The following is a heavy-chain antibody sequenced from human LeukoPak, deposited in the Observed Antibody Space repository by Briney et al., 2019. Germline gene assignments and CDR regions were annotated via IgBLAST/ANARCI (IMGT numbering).Heavy chain of an antibody. CDR1: GFTFSRYW. Sequence: QAGGSLRLSCAASGFTFSRYWMSWVRQVPRKGLEWVANIKQDGGEIYYVDSVKGRLTISRDNAKSSLYLQMNSLRAGDTAVYYCARDKGDYDTSGSLFVFGGQGTPVTVSS. D-gene: IGHD3-22*01. CDR3: ARDKGDYDTSGSLFVF. CDR2: IKQDGGEI. V-gene: IGHV3-7*03. J-gene: IGHJ4*02.